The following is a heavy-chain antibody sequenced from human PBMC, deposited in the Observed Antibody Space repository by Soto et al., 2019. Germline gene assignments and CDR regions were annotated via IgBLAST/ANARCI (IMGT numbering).Heavy chain of an antibody. J-gene: IGHJ6*02. CDR1: GYTFTSYD. CDR2: MDPNSGST. D-gene: IGHD3-3*01. CDR3: ARERKFDFWRKGLDV. Sequence: QAQLVQSGAEVKKPGASVKVSCKASGYTFTSYDINWVRQAPGQGLEWLGWMDPNSGSTGYAQNFQGRVTMTRNISINTAHMELSSLRSEDTAVYYCARERKFDFWRKGLDVWGQGNTVTVSS. V-gene: IGHV1-8*01.